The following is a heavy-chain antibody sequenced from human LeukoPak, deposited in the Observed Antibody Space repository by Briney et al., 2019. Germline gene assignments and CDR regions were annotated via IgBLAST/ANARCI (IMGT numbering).Heavy chain of an antibody. J-gene: IGHJ4*02. Sequence: GGSLRLSCAASGFTVSSNYMSWVRQAPGKGLEWVSVIYSGGSTYYADSVKGRFTISRDNSKNTLYLQMNSLIAEDTAVYYCAREWESGWYDYWGQGTLVTVSS. CDR1: GFTVSSNY. CDR3: AREWESGWYDY. V-gene: IGHV3-53*01. CDR2: IYSGGST. D-gene: IGHD6-19*01.